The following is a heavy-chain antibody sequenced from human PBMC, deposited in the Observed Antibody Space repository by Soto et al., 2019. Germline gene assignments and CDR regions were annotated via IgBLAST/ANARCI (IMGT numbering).Heavy chain of an antibody. J-gene: IGHJ6*02. CDR1: GFTFSSYG. Sequence: GGSLRLSCAASGFTFSSYGMHWVRQAPGKGLEWVAVISYDGSNKYYADSVKGRFTISRDNSKNTLYLQMNSLRAEDTAVYYCAKDRSGSYSPYYYYGMDVWGQGTTVTVSS. V-gene: IGHV3-30*18. D-gene: IGHD1-26*01. CDR3: AKDRSGSYSPYYYYGMDV. CDR2: ISYDGSNK.